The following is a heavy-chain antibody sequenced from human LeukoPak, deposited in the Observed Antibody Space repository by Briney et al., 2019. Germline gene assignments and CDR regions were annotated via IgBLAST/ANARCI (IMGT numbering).Heavy chain of an antibody. CDR3: ARDGSGWVPYNWFDP. V-gene: IGHV4-59*12. D-gene: IGHD6-19*01. CDR2: IYYSGST. CDR1: GGSISSYY. Sequence: SETLSLTCTVSGGSISSYYWSWIRQPPGKGLEWIGYIYYSGSTNYNPSLKSRVTMSVDTSKNQFSLKLSSVTAADTAVYYCARDGSGWVPYNWFDPWGQGTLVTVSS. J-gene: IGHJ5*02.